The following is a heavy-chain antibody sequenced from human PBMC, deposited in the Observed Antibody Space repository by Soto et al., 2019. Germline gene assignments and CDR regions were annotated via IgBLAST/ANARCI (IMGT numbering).Heavy chain of an antibody. J-gene: IGHJ4*02. CDR3: ARGPGIAAAGTGFDY. CDR1: GGSISSSNW. D-gene: IGHD6-13*01. CDR2: IYHSGST. Sequence: ASETLSLTCAVSGGSISSSNWWSWVRQPPGKGLEWIGEIYHSGSTNYNPSLKSRVTISVDKSKNQFSLKLSSVTAADTAVYYCARGPGIAAAGTGFDYWGQGTLVTVSS. V-gene: IGHV4-4*02.